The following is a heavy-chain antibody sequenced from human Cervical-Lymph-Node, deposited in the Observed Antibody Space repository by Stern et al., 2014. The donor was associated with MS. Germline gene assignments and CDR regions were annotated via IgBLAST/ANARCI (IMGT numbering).Heavy chain of an antibody. CDR2: INTNTGNP. J-gene: IGHJ4*02. Sequence: DQLVESGSELKKPGASGKVSCKASGYSFTHFALNWVRHAPGQGLQWMGWINTNTGNPSYAQAFTGRFVFSLDTSVSTAYLQISSLKAEDTAVYYCARDPHDYGDRFDYWGQGTLVTVSS. CDR3: ARDPHDYGDRFDY. D-gene: IGHD4-17*01. CDR1: GYSFTHFA. V-gene: IGHV7-4-1*02.